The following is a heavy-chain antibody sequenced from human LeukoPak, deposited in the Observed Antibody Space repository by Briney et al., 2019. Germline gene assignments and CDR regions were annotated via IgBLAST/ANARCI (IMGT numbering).Heavy chain of an antibody. CDR2: ISSSSSYI. V-gene: IGHV3-21*01. D-gene: IGHD1-1*01. J-gene: IGHJ4*02. CDR1: GFTFSSYS. Sequence: GGSLRLSCAASGFTFSSYSMNWVRQAPGKGLEWVSSISSSSSYIYYADSVKGRFTISRDNAKNSLYLQMNSLRAEDTAVYYCARDSYNWNDGHSYWGQGTLVTVSS. CDR3: ARDSYNWNDGHSY.